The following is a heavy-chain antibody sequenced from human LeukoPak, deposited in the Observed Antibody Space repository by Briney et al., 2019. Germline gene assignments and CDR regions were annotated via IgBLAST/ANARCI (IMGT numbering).Heavy chain of an antibody. Sequence: SETLSLTCAVYGGSLSSYYWSWIRQPPGKGLEWIGEINHSGSSNNNPSLKSRVTVLVDASKNQFSLKLSSVTAADTAVYYCARSSGWYWYFDLWGRGTLVTVSS. CDR3: ARSSGWYWYFDL. CDR2: INHSGSS. D-gene: IGHD6-19*01. J-gene: IGHJ2*01. CDR1: GGSLSSYY. V-gene: IGHV4-34*01.